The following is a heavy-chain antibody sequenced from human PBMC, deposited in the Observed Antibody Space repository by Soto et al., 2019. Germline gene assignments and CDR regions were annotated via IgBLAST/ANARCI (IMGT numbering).Heavy chain of an antibody. V-gene: IGHV4-59*01. CDR2: IYYSGST. CDR3: GRRYCVVDCNSSAWSAP. CDR1: GGSISSYY. J-gene: IGHJ5*02. Sequence: QVQLQESGPGLVKPSETLSLTCTVSGGSISSYYWSWIRQPPGKGLEWIGYIYYSGSTNYNPSLRIGSTTSEDRSKTQSPRKLGSGTAPDTAVYSCGRRYCVVDCNSSAWSAPGGRGTLVPV. D-gene: IGHD2-21*02.